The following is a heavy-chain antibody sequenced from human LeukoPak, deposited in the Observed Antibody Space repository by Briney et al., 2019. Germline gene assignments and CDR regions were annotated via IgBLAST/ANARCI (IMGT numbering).Heavy chain of an antibody. CDR2: IYHSGST. V-gene: IGHV4-4*02. D-gene: IGHD2-2*01. Sequence: SETLSLTCAVSGGSISSSNWWSWVRQPPGKGLEWIGEIYHSGSTNYNPSLKSRVTISVDKSKNQFSLKLSSVTAADTAVYYCASSPHCSSTSCRPFDYWGQGTLDTVSS. J-gene: IGHJ4*02. CDR1: GGSISSSNW. CDR3: ASSPHCSSTSCRPFDY.